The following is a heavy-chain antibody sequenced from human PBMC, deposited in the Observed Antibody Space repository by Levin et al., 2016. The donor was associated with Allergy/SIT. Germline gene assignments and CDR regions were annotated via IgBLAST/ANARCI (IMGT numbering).Heavy chain of an antibody. V-gene: IGHV3-48*03. CDR2: ISSSGTTV. CDR3: ARGLVGASGIDY. D-gene: IGHD1-26*01. J-gene: IGHJ4*02. Sequence: WIRQPPGKGLEWVSYISSSGTTVYYADSVRDRFTVSRDNAKNSLYLQMNSLRAEDTALYYCARGLVGASGIDYWGQGTLVTVSS.